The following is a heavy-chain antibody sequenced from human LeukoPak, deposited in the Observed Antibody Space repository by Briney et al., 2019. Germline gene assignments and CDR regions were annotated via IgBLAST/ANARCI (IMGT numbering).Heavy chain of an antibody. V-gene: IGHV4-59*01. J-gene: IGHJ5*02. CDR3: ARGSGWLTAA. CDR1: GXSISNFY. Sequence: KTSETLSLTCIVSGXSISNFYWNWIRQSPGKGLEWIGHIHYSGTTKYNPSLKNRVTISQDTSKNQFSLKLSSVTAADTAVYYCARGSGWLTAAWGQGTLVTVSS. CDR2: IHYSGTT. D-gene: IGHD2-21*02.